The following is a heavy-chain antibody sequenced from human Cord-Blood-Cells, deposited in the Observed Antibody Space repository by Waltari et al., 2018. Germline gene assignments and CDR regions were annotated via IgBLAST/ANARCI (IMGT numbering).Heavy chain of an antibody. Sequence: QLQLQESGPGLVKPSETLSLTCTVSGGSISSSSYYWGWIRQPPGKGLEWIGSIYYSGSTDYNPSLKSRVTISVDTSKNQFSLKLSSVTAADTAVYYCARHVYDFWSGYYFDYWGQGTLVTVSS. CDR1: GGSISSSSYY. CDR2: IYYSGST. J-gene: IGHJ4*02. CDR3: ARHVYDFWSGYYFDY. V-gene: IGHV4-39*01. D-gene: IGHD3-3*01.